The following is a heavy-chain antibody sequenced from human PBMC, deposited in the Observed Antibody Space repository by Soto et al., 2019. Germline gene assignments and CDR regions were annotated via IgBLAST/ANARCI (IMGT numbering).Heavy chain of an antibody. CDR2: ISGSGDST. CDR1: GFTFSSYA. D-gene: IGHD1-26*01. CDR3: ARRGSGSYYDY. Sequence: EVQLLGSGGGLVQPGGSLRLSCAASGFTFSSYAMRWVRQAPGKGLEWVSAISGSGDSTYYADSVKGRFTTSRDNSKNTLYLQMNSLRAEDTAVYYCARRGSGSYYDYWGQGTLVTVSS. V-gene: IGHV3-23*01. J-gene: IGHJ4*02.